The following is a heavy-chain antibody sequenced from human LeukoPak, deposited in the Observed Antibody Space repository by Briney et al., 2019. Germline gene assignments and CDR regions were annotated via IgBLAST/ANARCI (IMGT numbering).Heavy chain of an antibody. CDR3: AREDSSGYYYYYYGMDV. J-gene: IGHJ6*02. Sequence: GRSLRLSCAASGFTFSSYAMHWVRQAPGKGLEWVAVISYDGSNKYYADSVKGQFTISRDNSKNTLYLQMNSLRAEDTAVYYCAREDSSGYYYYYYGMDVWGQGTTVTVSS. CDR2: ISYDGSNK. D-gene: IGHD3-22*01. CDR1: GFTFSSYA. V-gene: IGHV3-30-3*01.